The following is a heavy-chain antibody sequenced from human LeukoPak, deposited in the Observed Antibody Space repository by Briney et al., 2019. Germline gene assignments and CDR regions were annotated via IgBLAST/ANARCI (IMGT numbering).Heavy chain of an antibody. V-gene: IGHV3-33*06. CDR1: GFTFSSYG. Sequence: PGGSLRLSCAASGFTFSSYGMHWVRQAPGKGLEWVAVIWYDGSNKYYADSVKGRFTISRDNSKNTLYLQMNSLRAEDTAVYYCAKSPYCSSTSCYCDSWGQGTLVTVSS. CDR3: AKSPYCSSTSCYCDS. J-gene: IGHJ5*01. CDR2: IWYDGSNK. D-gene: IGHD2-2*01.